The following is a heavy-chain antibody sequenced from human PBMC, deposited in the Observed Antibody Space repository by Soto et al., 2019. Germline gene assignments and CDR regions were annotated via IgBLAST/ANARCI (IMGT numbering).Heavy chain of an antibody. D-gene: IGHD3-16*01. CDR3: ARVIITLRGGTREFGY. J-gene: IGHJ4*02. V-gene: IGHV1-46*03. Sequence: QVQLVQSGAEVKKPGASVKVSCKASGYTFTNYYIHWVRQAPGQGLEWMGIINPGGGSTTYAQKFRDRVTMTRDTSTSTVYMELSSLRSEDTAVYYCARVIITLRGGTREFGYWGQGTLITVSS. CDR1: GYTFTNYY. CDR2: INPGGGST.